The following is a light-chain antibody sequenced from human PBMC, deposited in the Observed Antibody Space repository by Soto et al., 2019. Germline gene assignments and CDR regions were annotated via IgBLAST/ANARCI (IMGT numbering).Light chain of an antibody. CDR2: DVT. J-gene: IGLJ1*01. CDR3: FSPTSSTSSGNLSV. Sequence: QSALTQPASVSGSPGQSITISCTGRSSDVGTYNYISWYQQRPGNAPRLMTYDVTDRPSGVSNRFSGSKSANSASLTISGLQAEDEGDYYCFSPTSSTSSGNLSVFGTGTKLTVL. V-gene: IGLV2-14*01. CDR1: SSDVGTYNY.